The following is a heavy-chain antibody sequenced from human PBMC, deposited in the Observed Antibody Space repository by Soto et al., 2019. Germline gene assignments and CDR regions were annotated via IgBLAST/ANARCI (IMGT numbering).Heavy chain of an antibody. Sequence: ASVKDSCKASGYTFTRYGISWVRQAPGQGLEWMGWISAYNGNTNYAQKLKGRVTRTTSTSTRTDYMELRSLRSDDTALYYCARASRHYDILTGYYMVDAYETWGQGTMVTVS. V-gene: IGHV1-18*01. CDR1: GYTFTRYG. CDR2: ISAYNGNT. CDR3: ARASRHYDILTGYYMVDAYET. J-gene: IGHJ3*02. D-gene: IGHD3-9*01.